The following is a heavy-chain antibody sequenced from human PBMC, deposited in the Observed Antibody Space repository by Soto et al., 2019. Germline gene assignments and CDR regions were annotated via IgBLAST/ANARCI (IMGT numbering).Heavy chain of an antibody. V-gene: IGHV3-30-3*01. J-gene: IGHJ4*02. Sequence: GGSLRLSCAASGFTFSSYAMHWVRQAPGKGLEWVAVISYDGSNKYYADSVKGRFTISRDNSKNTLYLQMNSLRAEDTAVYYCARVHYGSGNAGFDYWGQGTLVTVSS. CDR2: ISYDGSNK. CDR1: GFTFSSYA. CDR3: ARVHYGSGNAGFDY. D-gene: IGHD3-10*01.